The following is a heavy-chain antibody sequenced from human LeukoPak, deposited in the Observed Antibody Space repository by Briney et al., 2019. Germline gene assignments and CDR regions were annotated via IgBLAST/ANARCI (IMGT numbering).Heavy chain of an antibody. CDR1: GFTFSSYE. CDR3: AKGTSWYFFDY. V-gene: IGHV3-48*03. CDR2: ISSSGSTI. Sequence: PGGSLRLSCAASGFTFSSYEMNWVRQAPGKGLEWVSYISSSGSTIYYADSVKGRFTISRDNAKNSLYLQMNSLTTEDTALYYCAKGTSWYFFDYWGQGTLVTVSS. D-gene: IGHD2-2*01. J-gene: IGHJ4*02.